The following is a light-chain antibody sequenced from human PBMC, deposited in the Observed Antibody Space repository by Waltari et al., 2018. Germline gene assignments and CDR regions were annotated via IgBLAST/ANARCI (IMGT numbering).Light chain of an antibody. CDR2: EVT. J-gene: IGLJ2*01. V-gene: IGLV2-23*02. CDR3: YSYAGSSTLV. Sequence: QAALTQPASVSGSPGQSITISCTGTSSDVGVYNYVHWYQQHPGQAPKLMIYEVTKRPSGVSDRFSCSKSGNTAALTISGLQAEDEADYYCYSYAGSSTLVFGGGTKLTVL. CDR1: SSDVGVYNY.